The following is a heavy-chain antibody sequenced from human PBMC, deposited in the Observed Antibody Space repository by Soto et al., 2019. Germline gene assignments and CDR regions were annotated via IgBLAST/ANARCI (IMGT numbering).Heavy chain of an antibody. V-gene: IGHV4-30-4*01. Sequence: SETLSLTCTVPGGSIGSGDYYWSGIRQPPGKGLEWIGYIYYSGSTYYNPSLKSRVTISVDTSKNQFSLKLSSVTAADTAVYYCARDGRGTLVGSSDAFDISGQGTMVIVSS. J-gene: IGHJ3*02. CDR3: ARDGRGTLVGSSDAFDI. CDR2: IYYSGST. D-gene: IGHD1-1*01. CDR1: GGSIGSGDYY.